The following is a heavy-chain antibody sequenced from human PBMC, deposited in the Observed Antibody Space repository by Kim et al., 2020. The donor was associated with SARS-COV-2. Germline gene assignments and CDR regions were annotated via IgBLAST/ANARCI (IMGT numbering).Heavy chain of an antibody. CDR1: GFTFSSYA. CDR2: ISYDGSHE. J-gene: IGHJ3*02. Sequence: GGSLRLSCAASGFTFSSYAMHWVRQAPGKGLEWVAVISYDGSHEYFADSVKGRFTISRDNSKNTLYLQMNSLRAEDTAVYYCARDPGLYAFDIWGQGTMV. V-gene: IGHV3-30*04. CDR3: ARDPGLYAFDI.